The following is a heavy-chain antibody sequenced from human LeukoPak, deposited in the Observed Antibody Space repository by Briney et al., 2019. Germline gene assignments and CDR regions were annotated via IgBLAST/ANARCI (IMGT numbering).Heavy chain of an antibody. CDR3: VRTSQVERPHAFEY. Sequence: ASVKVSCKASGYTFTNYYMHWVRQAPGQGLEWMGIISPSDGSTSYAQKFQGRVTLTRDTSTSTVYMELSSLRSEDTAVFYCVRTSQVERPHAFEYWGQGTLVTVSS. CDR2: ISPSDGST. CDR1: GYTFTNYY. D-gene: IGHD1-1*01. V-gene: IGHV1-46*01. J-gene: IGHJ4*02.